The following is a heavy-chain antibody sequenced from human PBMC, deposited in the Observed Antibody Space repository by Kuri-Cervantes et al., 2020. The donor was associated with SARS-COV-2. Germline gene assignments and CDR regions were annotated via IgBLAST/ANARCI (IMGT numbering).Heavy chain of an antibody. CDR2: ISYDGSNK. J-gene: IGHJ4*02. CDR1: GFNFSTTD. V-gene: IGHV3-30*18. Sequence: GESLKISCVASGFNFSTTDMHWVRQAPGKGLEWVAVISYDGSNKYYADSVKGRFTISRDNSKNTLYLQMNSLRAEDTAVYYCAKGSVEMATTYWGQGTLVTVSS. D-gene: IGHD5-24*01. CDR3: AKGSVEMATTY.